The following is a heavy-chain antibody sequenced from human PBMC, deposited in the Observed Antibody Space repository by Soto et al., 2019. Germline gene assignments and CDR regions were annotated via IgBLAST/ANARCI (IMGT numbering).Heavy chain of an antibody. CDR3: ARGSVVVPAAISNYYYYYYMDV. Sequence: SETLSLTCTVSGGSISSYYWSWIRQPPGKGLEWIGYIYYSGSTNYNPSLKSRVTISVDTSKNQFSLKLSSVTAADTAVYYCARGSVVVPAAISNYYYYYYMDVWGKGTTVTVSS. CDR1: GGSISSYY. D-gene: IGHD2-2*02. V-gene: IGHV4-59*01. CDR2: IYYSGST. J-gene: IGHJ6*03.